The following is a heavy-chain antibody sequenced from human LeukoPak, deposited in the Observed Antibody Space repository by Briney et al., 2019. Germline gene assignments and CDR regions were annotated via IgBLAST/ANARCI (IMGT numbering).Heavy chain of an antibody. CDR2: IYSGGST. D-gene: IGHD5-18*01. J-gene: IGHJ3*02. Sequence: GGSLRLSCAASGFTVSSNYMSWVRQAPGKGLEWVSVIYSGGSTYYADSVKGRFTISRDNSKNTLYLQMNSLRAEDTAVYYCASGNTAMAHDAFDIWGQGTMVTVSS. CDR3: ASGNTAMAHDAFDI. V-gene: IGHV3-66*02. CDR1: GFTVSSNY.